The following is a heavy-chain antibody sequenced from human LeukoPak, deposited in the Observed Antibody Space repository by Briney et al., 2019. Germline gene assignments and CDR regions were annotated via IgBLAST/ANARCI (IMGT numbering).Heavy chain of an antibody. Sequence: SGTLSLTCAVSGGSISSSNWWSWVRQPPGKGLEWIGEIYHSGSTNYNPSLKSRVTISVDKSKNQFSLKLSSVTAADTAVYYCARGDIVGTSGRYWYFDLWGRGILVTVSS. D-gene: IGHD1-26*01. CDR2: IYHSGST. CDR3: ARGDIVGTSGRYWYFDL. V-gene: IGHV4-4*02. J-gene: IGHJ2*01. CDR1: GGSISSSNW.